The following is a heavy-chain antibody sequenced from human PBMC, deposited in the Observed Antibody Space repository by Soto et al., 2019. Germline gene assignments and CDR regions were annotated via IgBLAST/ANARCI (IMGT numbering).Heavy chain of an antibody. D-gene: IGHD3-22*01. CDR2: INPSGGST. V-gene: IGHV1-46*01. CDR1: GYTFTSYY. CDR3: ARDGGGYYYDSSGYPFWYFDY. Sequence: QVQLVQSGAEVKKPGASVKVSCKASGYTFTSYYMHWVRQAPGQGLEWMGIINPSGGSTSYAQKVQGRVTKTRDTSTSTVYMELSSLRSEDTAVFYCARDGGGYYYDSSGYPFWYFDYWGQGTLVTVSS. J-gene: IGHJ4*02.